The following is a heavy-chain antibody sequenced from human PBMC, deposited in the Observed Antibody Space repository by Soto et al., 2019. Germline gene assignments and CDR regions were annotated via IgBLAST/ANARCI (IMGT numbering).Heavy chain of an antibody. J-gene: IGHJ6*02. Sequence: SETLSLTCTVSGGSISSGGYYWSWIRQHPGKGLEWIGYIYYSGSTYYNPSLKSRVTISVDTSKNQFSLKLSSVTAADTAVYYCARETMVRGVGGMDVWGQGTTVNVSS. CDR3: ARETMVRGVGGMDV. CDR2: IYYSGST. CDR1: GGSISSGGYY. V-gene: IGHV4-31*03. D-gene: IGHD3-10*01.